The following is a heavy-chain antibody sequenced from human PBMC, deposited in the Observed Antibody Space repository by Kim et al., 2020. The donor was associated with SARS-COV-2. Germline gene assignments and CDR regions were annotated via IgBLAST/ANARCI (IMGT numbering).Heavy chain of an antibody. J-gene: IGHJ4*02. CDR3: TRDWIL. V-gene: IGHV3-48*02. Sequence: GGSLRLSCAASGFTFGTHSMYWVRQAPGKGLEWISYISSSSGTIYYADPVRGRFTISRDNARNSLYLQMNSLRDEDTAMYYCTRDWILWGQGTLVTVSS. D-gene: IGHD5-18*01. CDR1: GFTFGTHS. CDR2: ISSSSGTI.